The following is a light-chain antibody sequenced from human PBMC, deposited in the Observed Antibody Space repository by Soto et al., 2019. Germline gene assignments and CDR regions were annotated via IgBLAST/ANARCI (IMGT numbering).Light chain of an antibody. CDR1: QSISSY. V-gene: IGKV1-39*01. J-gene: IGKJ3*01. CDR3: QQSYSTPQT. Sequence: DIQMTQSASSLSASVGYRVTITCRASQSISSYLNWYQQKQGKAPKLLIYAASSLQSGVPSRFSGSGYGTDFNLTISSLQTEDFATYYCQQSYSTPQTFGPGTKVDIK. CDR2: AAS.